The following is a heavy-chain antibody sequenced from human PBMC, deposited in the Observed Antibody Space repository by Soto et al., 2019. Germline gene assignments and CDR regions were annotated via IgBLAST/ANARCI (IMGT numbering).Heavy chain of an antibody. CDR2: INVEDGNT. V-gene: IGHV1-18*01. Sequence: QVQLEQSGPEVRKPGASVKVSCKASGFNFVNYGISWVRLAPGRGLEWMGWINVEDGNTNYPQKVQGRVTLTTDTSTRTAYMELRSLRSDDTAVYFCGRVGAARVLWDFDYWGQGTLVTVST. J-gene: IGHJ4*02. CDR3: GRVGAARVLWDFDY. CDR1: GFNFVNYG. D-gene: IGHD1-26*01.